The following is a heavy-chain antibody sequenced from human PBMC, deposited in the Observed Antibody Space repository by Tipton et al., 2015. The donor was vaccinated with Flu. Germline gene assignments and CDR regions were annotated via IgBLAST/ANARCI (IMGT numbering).Heavy chain of an antibody. Sequence: SLRLSCAASGFTFSSYWMSWVRQAPGKGLEWVANIKEDGSETYHVDSVRGRFTISRDNAKNSLYLQMDSLRAEDTAVYYCVRIYYDNSGYYDWGQGTLVTVSS. CDR1: GFTFSSYW. CDR3: VRIYYDNSGYYD. V-gene: IGHV3-7*01. CDR2: IKEDGSET. D-gene: IGHD3-22*01. J-gene: IGHJ4*02.